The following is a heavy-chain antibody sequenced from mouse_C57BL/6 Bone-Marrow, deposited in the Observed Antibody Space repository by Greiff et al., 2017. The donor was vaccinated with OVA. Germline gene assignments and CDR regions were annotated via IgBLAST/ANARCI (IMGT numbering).Heavy chain of an antibody. D-gene: IGHD3-2*02. CDR3: ARECSGYVGYAMDY. Sequence: ESGPGLVKPSQSLSLTCSVTGYSITSGYYWNWIRQFPGNKLEWMGYISYDGSNNYNPSLKNRISITRDTSKNQFFLKLNSVTTEDTATYYCARECSGYVGYAMDYWGQGTSVTVSS. CDR1: GYSITSGYY. J-gene: IGHJ4*01. CDR2: ISYDGSN. V-gene: IGHV3-6*01.